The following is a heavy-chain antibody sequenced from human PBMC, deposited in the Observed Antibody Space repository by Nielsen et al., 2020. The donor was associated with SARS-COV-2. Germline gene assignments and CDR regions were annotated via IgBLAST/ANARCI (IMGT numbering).Heavy chain of an antibody. CDR2: ISYDGRSE. Sequence: GESLKISCAASGFTLSSHAMHWVRQAPGKGLEWMAVISYDGRSEHYADAVKGRFTISRDNSKNILYLQMNNLRAEDTAVYYCVKDGAYYGVRGVVHFGYGGRGNLVTVSS. CDR1: GFTLSSHA. J-gene: IGHJ4*02. D-gene: IGHD3-10*01. V-gene: IGHV3-30*04. CDR3: VKDGAYYGVRGVVHFGY.